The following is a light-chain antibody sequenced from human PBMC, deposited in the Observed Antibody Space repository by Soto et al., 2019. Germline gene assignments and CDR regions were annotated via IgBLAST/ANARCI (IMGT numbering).Light chain of an antibody. CDR1: SSDVGGYNY. V-gene: IGLV2-14*01. Sequence: QSALTQPAAVSGSPGQSITISCTGNSSDVGGYNYVSWYQQHPGKAPKLMIYAVSNRPSGVSNRFSGSKSGNTASLTISGLQAEDEADYYCSSYTSSSIDYVFGTGTKLTVL. J-gene: IGLJ1*01. CDR3: SSYTSSSIDYV. CDR2: AVS.